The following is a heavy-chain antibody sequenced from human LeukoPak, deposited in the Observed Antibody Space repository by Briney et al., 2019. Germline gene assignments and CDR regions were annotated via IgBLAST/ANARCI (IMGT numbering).Heavy chain of an antibody. CDR1: GGSISSYY. J-gene: IGHJ5*02. CDR3: ARAGINDDNWFDP. CDR2: IYYSGST. V-gene: IGHV4-59*08. D-gene: IGHD1-1*01. Sequence: SETLSLTCTVSGGSISSYYWSWIRQPPGKGLEWIGYIYYSGSTNYNPSLKSRVTISVKTSKNQFSLKLSSVTTADTTVYYCARAGINDDNWFDPWGQGTLVTVSS.